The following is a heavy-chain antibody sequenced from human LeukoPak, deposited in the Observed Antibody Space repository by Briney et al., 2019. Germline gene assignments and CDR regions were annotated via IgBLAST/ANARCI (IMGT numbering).Heavy chain of an antibody. CDR2: MNPNSGNT. V-gene: IGHV1-8*01. Sequence: GASVKVSCKASGYTFTSYDINWVRQATGQGLEWMGWMNPNSGNTGYAQKFQGRVTMTRNTSISTAYMELSSLRSEDTAVYYCARDLIAAAGTFDPWGQGTLVTVSS. CDR1: GYTFTSYD. J-gene: IGHJ5*02. D-gene: IGHD6-13*01. CDR3: ARDLIAAAGTFDP.